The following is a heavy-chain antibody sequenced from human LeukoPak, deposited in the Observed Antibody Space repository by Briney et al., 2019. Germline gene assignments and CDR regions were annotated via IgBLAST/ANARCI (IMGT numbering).Heavy chain of an antibody. CDR3: ARLAYYDSSGYHLDY. J-gene: IGHJ4*02. CDR2: IYPGDSDT. D-gene: IGHD3-22*01. Sequence: GESLEISCKSSGYRLTSYWIAWVRQMPGKGLEWMGVIYPGDSDTRYSPSFQGQVTFSADKSITTAYLHWSSLKASDTATYYCARLAYYDSSGYHLDYWGQGTLVTVSS. CDR1: GYRLTSYW. V-gene: IGHV5-51*01.